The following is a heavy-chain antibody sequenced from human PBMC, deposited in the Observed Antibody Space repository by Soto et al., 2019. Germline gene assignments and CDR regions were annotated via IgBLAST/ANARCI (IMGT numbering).Heavy chain of an antibody. D-gene: IGHD6-19*01. V-gene: IGHV6-1*01. CDR3: ARDRSGSGWFNAFDI. J-gene: IGHJ3*02. Sequence: SQTLSLTCAISGDSVFSSTAAWNWIRQSSSRGLEWLGRTYYRSKWYNDYAVSVKSRITINPDTSKHQFSLQLNSVTPEDTAVYYCARDRSGSGWFNAFDIWGHGTMVTVSS. CDR2: TYYRSKWYN. CDR1: GDSVFSSTAA.